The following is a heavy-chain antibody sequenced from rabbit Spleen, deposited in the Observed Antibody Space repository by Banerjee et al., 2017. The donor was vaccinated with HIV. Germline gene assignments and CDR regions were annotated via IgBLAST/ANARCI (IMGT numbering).Heavy chain of an antibody. J-gene: IGHJ4*01. D-gene: IGHD6-1*01. CDR2: IYVGSSSNT. Sequence: QSLEESGGDLVKPGASLTLTCTASGLSFSSKYWICWVRQAPGKGLEWIACIYVGSSSNTYYASWAKGRFTISKASSTTVTLQMTSLTAADTATYFCARSRYYDYDYNGYDFAIPNNLWGPGTLVTVS. V-gene: IGHV1S40*01. CDR1: GLSFSSKYW. CDR3: ARSRYYDYDYNGYDFAIPNNL.